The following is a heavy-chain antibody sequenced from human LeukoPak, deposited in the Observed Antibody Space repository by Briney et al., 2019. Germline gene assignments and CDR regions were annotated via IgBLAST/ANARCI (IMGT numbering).Heavy chain of an antibody. CDR1: GGSFSGYY. CDR2: INHSGST. D-gene: IGHD3-10*01. CDR3: ARGPSYYDNWFDP. V-gene: IGHV4-34*01. J-gene: IGHJ5*02. Sequence: SETLSLTCAVYGGSFSGYYWSWIRQPPGKGLEWIGEINHSGSTNYNPSLKSRVTISVDTSKNQFSLKLSSATAADTAVYYCARGPSYYDNWFDPWGQGTLVTVSS.